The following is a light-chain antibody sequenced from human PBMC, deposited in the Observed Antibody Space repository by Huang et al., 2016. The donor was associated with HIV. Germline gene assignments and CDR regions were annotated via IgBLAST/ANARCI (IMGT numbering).Light chain of an antibody. CDR1: QSISNSY. CDR2: GAS. Sequence: EIVLTQSPGTLSLSPGERATLSCRASQSISNSYLAWYQQKPGQAPRLLIYGASSRATGILDRFSGSGSGTDFTLTISRLEPEDFAVYFCQQYDTSPPTFGGGTKVEIK. V-gene: IGKV3-20*01. CDR3: QQYDTSPPT. J-gene: IGKJ4*01.